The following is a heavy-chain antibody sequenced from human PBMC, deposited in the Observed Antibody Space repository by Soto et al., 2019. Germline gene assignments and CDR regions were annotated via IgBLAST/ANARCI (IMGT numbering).Heavy chain of an antibody. J-gene: IGHJ4*02. V-gene: IGHV3-53*02. D-gene: IGHD2-8*02. CDR1: GFSVSSKY. CDR3: AKGSRGHCTGVTCYPFDY. Sequence: EVQLVETGGGLIQPGGSLRLSCAASGFSVSSKYMSWVRQAPGKGLEWVSVIFSSGGTYYADSVKGRFTISRDNSKNTLYLQMSSLRAEDTAVYYCAKGSRGHCTGVTCYPFDYWGQGTLVIVSS. CDR2: IFSSGGT.